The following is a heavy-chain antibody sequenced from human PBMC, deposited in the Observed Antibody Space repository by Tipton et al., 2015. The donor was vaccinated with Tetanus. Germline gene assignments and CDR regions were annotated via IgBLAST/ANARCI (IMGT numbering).Heavy chain of an antibody. D-gene: IGHD5-12*01. CDR2: IYYSGTT. CDR1: DGPVSSGGHY. V-gene: IGHV4-31*03. Sequence: TLSLTCTVSDGPVSSGGHYWGWVRQLPGKGLEWIGCIYYSGTTHYNPSLRSRLSISVDTSKNQFSLSLASVTAADTAIYYCARAELRRGFSGYLYYDLWGRGILVTVSS. CDR3: ARAELRRGFSGYLYYDL. J-gene: IGHJ2*01.